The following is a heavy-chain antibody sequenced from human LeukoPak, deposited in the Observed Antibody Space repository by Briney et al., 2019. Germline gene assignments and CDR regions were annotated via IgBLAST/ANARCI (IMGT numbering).Heavy chain of an antibody. CDR1: GFTVSSNY. D-gene: IGHD3-22*01. Sequence: GGSLRLSCAASGFTVSSNYMNWVRQAPGKGLEWVSLISGDGGSTYYADSVKGRFTISRDNSKNSLYLQMNSLRTEDTALYYCAKDIPYYYDSSGYYPTDYWGQGTLVTVSS. CDR2: ISGDGGST. CDR3: AKDIPYYYDSSGYYPTDY. V-gene: IGHV3-43*02. J-gene: IGHJ4*02.